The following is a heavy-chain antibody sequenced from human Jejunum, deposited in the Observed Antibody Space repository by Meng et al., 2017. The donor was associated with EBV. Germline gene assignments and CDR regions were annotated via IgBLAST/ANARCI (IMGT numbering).Heavy chain of an antibody. J-gene: IGHJ4*02. V-gene: IGHV1-3*05. CDR2: INPGNGET. CDR3: ASRPGFNIGPFDY. Sequence: QVQLVQFGAEEKKPGASVKLSCKASGYTFTNYPIHWVRQAPGQRPEWMGCINPGNGETEFSQKFQGRVTITRDTSATTAYMELTSLRSEDTAVYYCASRPGFNIGPFDYWGQGTLVTVSS. CDR1: GYTFTNYP. D-gene: IGHD3/OR15-3a*01.